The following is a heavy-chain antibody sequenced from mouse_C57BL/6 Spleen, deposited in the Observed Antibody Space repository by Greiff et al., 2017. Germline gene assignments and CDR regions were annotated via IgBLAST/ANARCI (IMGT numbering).Heavy chain of an antibody. J-gene: IGHJ1*03. CDR1: GFSLSTFGMG. CDR3: ARIATVEASGYFDV. D-gene: IGHD1-1*01. CDR2: IWWDDDK. V-gene: IGHV8-8*01. Sequence: QVTLKESGPGILQPSQTLSLTCSFSGFSLSTFGMGVGWIRQPSGKGLVWLAHIWWDDDKYYNPAQKSRRTISKDTSKNQVFLKIANVDTADTATDYCARIATVEASGYFDVWGTGTTVTVSS.